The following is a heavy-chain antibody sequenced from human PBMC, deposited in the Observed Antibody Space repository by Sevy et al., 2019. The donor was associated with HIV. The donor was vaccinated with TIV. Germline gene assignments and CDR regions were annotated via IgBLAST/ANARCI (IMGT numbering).Heavy chain of an antibody. J-gene: IGHJ4*02. CDR2: ISSSGNTI. V-gene: IGHV3-11*01. CDR1: GFTFSDYY. Sequence: GGSLRLSCAASGFTFSDYYMSWIHQAPGKGLEWISYISSSGNTIDYADSVKGRFTISRDNAKNSLYLQMNSLRAEDTAVYYCAKLYDILTGHDLGFNYWGQGTLVTVSS. CDR3: AKLYDILTGHDLGFNY. D-gene: IGHD3-9*01.